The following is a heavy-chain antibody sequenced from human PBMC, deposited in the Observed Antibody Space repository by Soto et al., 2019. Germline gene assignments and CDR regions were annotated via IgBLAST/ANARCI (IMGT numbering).Heavy chain of an antibody. CDR1: GFPFSTFA. Sequence: GGSLRLSCAASGFPFSTFAMTWVRQGPGKGLEWVSYIGAHDDGYTHYADSVKGRFTVSRDNSKNTLHLQMNSLRADDTAIYYCAKGDWADYWGPGALVTVSS. D-gene: IGHD3-9*01. V-gene: IGHV3-23*01. CDR3: AKGDWADY. J-gene: IGHJ4*02. CDR2: IGAHDDGYT.